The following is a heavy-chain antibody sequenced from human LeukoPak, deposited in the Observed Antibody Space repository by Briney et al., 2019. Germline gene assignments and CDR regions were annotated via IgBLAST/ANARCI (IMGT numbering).Heavy chain of an antibody. Sequence: PGGSLRLSCAASGFTFSSYEMNWVRQAPGKGLEWVSYISSSGSTIYYADSVKGRFTISRDNAKNSLYLQMNSLRAEDTAVYYCAKWGDYDVLTGYYVSDYWGQGPLVTVSS. J-gene: IGHJ4*02. D-gene: IGHD3-9*01. CDR3: AKWGDYDVLTGYYVSDY. V-gene: IGHV3-48*03. CDR2: ISSSGSTI. CDR1: GFTFSSYE.